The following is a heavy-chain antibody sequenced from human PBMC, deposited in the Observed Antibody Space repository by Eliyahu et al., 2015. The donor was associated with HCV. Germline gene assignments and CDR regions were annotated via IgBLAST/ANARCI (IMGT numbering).Heavy chain of an antibody. Sequence: QVQLVQSGAEVKKPGSSVKVXCXASGXXFSSYAISXGXXAPGQGLEGMGGIIPIFGTANYAQKFQGRVTITADESTSTAYMELSSLRSEDTAVYYCARSDYDILTGYCGWGQGTLVTVSS. J-gene: IGHJ4*02. CDR2: IIPIFGTA. D-gene: IGHD3-9*01. V-gene: IGHV1-69*01. CDR1: GXXFSSYA. CDR3: ARSDYDILTGYCG.